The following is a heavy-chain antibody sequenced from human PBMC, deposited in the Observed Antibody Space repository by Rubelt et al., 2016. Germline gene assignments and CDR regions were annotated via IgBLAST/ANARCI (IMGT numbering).Heavy chain of an antibody. D-gene: IGHD5-12*01. CDR1: GFIFTKTG. J-gene: IGHJ4*02. V-gene: IGHV3-15*01. CDR2: IKSKTNGGTT. Sequence: EVHLVESGGGLVKPGGSLRLSCAASGFIFTKTGMTWIRQAPGKGLEWVGRIKSKTNGGTTDYTAPVKGRFTISRDDSKNTLYLQMNSLKFEDTALYYCTTGLVAQLGVDYGGRGTLVTVSS. CDR3: TTGLVAQLGVDY.